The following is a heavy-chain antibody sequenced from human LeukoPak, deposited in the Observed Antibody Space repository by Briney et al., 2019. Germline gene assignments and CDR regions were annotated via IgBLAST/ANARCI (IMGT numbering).Heavy chain of an antibody. CDR1: GFTFSSYA. D-gene: IGHD3-10*01. CDR2: ISYDGSNK. Sequence: PGRSLRLSCAASGFTFSSYAMHWVRQAPSKGLEWVAVISYDGSNKYYADSVKGRFTISRDNSKNTLYLQMNSLRAEDTAVYYCARGSGSYRQDPTAHFDYWGQGTLVTVSS. V-gene: IGHV3-30*04. CDR3: ARGSGSYRQDPTAHFDY. J-gene: IGHJ4*02.